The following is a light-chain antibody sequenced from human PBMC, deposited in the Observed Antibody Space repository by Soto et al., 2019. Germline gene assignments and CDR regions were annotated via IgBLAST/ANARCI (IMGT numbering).Light chain of an antibody. J-gene: IGLJ2*01. CDR2: EVT. CDR1: SSDVGGNKY. V-gene: IGLV2-8*01. Sequence: QSALTQPPSASGSPGQSVTISCTGTSSDVGGNKYVSWYQQHPGKAPKLMIYEVTRRPSGVPDRFSGSKSGNTASLTVSGLQAEDEADYYCSSYAGGNKVFGGGTKLTVL. CDR3: SSYAGGNKV.